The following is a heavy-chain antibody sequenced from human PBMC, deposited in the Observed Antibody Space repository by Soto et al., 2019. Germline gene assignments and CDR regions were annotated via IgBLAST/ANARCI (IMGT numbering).Heavy chain of an antibody. J-gene: IGHJ5*02. V-gene: IGHV1-69*14. CDR3: ARGPMFRGFIIVCFDP. Sequence: QVQLVQSGAEVKKPGSSVKVSCKASGGTFSSYAISWVRQAPGQGLEWMGGIIPIFGTANYAQKFQGRVTITAANPRGAAYMGLSGLRSDDTAVYYCARGPMFRGFIIVCFDPWGQGTLVTVSS. D-gene: IGHD3-10*01. CDR2: IIPIFGTA. CDR1: GGTFSSYA.